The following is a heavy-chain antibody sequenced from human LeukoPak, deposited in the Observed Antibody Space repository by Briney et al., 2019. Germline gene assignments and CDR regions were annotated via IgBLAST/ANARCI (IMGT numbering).Heavy chain of an antibody. D-gene: IGHD4-17*01. CDR3: ARADSPYGDYTY. CDR1: GGSISSGGYY. CDR2: IYYSGST. J-gene: IGHJ4*02. Sequence: SETLSLTCTVSGGSISSGGYYWSWIRQHPGKGLEWIGYIYYSGSTYYNPSLKSRVTISVDTSKNQFSLKLSSVTAADTAVYYCARADSPYGDYTYWGQGTLVTVSS. V-gene: IGHV4-31*03.